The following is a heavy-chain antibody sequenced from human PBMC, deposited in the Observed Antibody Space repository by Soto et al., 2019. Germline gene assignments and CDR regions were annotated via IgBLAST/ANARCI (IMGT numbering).Heavy chain of an antibody. V-gene: IGHV1-46*01. Sequence: ASVKVSCKESGYSFTDYCIHWVRQAPGQGLEWMGHIFPGNGNTGTTEKFRGRLTATRDMSTSTVYMELTSLRFEDSAIYFCVIGRNPSLFEFWCQGPLVT. J-gene: IGHJ4*02. D-gene: IGHD3-10*01. CDR1: GYSFTDYC. CDR2: IFPGNGNT. CDR3: VIGRNPSLFEF.